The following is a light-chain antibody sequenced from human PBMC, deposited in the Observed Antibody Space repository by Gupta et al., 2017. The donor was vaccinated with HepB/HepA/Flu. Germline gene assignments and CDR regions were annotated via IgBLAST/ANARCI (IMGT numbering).Light chain of an antibody. CDR3: QQPSSFPYT. Sequence: SPSLVSASIGDRVTISCRASQGIRTWVDWYQQKPGKAPKLLIYASSHLGSGVPERFSGTGSGTDFTLTISRGQPEELAIYYCQQPSSFPYTFGQGTKVEIK. CDR2: ASS. CDR1: QGIRTW. J-gene: IGKJ2*01. V-gene: IGKV1-12*01.